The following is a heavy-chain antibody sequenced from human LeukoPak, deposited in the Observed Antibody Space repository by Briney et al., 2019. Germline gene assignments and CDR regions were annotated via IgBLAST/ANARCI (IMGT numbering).Heavy chain of an antibody. D-gene: IGHD7-27*01. V-gene: IGHV3-66*01. Sequence: GGSLRLSCAASGFTVSSNYMSWVRQAPGKGLEWVSVIYSGGSTYYADSVRGRFTISRDNSKNTLYLQMNSLRAEDTAVYYCAKEASGQTYFDYWGQGTLVTVSS. CDR2: IYSGGST. CDR1: GFTVSSNY. CDR3: AKEASGQTYFDY. J-gene: IGHJ4*02.